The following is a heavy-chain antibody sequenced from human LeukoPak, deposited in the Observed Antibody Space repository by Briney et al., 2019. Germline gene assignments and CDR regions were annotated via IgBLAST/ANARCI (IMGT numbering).Heavy chain of an antibody. V-gene: IGHV1-2*02. CDR3: ARDLELYSSSFFFDY. J-gene: IGHJ4*02. CDR1: GYTFTGYY. Sequence: GASVKVSCKASGYTFTGYYMHWVRQAPGQGLEWMGWINPNTGGTNYAQKFQGRVTMTRDTSISTAYMELSRLRSDDTAVYYCARDLELYSSSFFFDYWGQGTLVTVSS. CDR2: INPNTGGT. D-gene: IGHD6-6*01.